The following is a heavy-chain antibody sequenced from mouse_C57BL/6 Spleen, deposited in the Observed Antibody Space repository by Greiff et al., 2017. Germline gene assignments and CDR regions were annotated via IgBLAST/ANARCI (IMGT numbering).Heavy chain of an antibody. V-gene: IGHV7-3*01. D-gene: IGHD1-1*01. J-gene: IGHJ3*01. CDR1: GFTFTDYY. CDR3: ARYTLRGFAY. CDR2: ISNKANGNTT. Sequence: EVQLVESGGGLVQPGGSLSLSCEASGFTFTDYYMSWVSQPPGKALEWFGFISNKANGNTTEYSASVKGRFTIARDNSQSILYMEMKALRAEDSATYYCARYTLRGFAYWGQGTLVTVAA.